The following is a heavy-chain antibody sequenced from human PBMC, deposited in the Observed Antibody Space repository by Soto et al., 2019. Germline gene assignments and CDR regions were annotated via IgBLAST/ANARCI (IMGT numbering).Heavy chain of an antibody. D-gene: IGHD5-12*01. Sequence: GGSLRLSCVAVGFPFSGRGMHWVRQAPGKGLEWVGNIWNDGSQQEYADSVKGRFTMTTDTSTTTAYLELRSLRSDDTAVYYCARHHGPTTSENWFDPWGQGTLVTVSS. CDR1: GFPFSGRG. J-gene: IGHJ5*02. CDR2: IWNDGSQQ. V-gene: IGHV3-33*01. CDR3: ARHHGPTTSENWFDP.